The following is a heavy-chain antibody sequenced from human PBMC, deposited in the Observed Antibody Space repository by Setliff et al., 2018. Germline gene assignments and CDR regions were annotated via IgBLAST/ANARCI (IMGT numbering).Heavy chain of an antibody. D-gene: IGHD2-21*02. CDR2: IYTGGST. CDR3: ASHGGNSLSIYY. Sequence: SETLSLTCAVYGGSFSGYYWSWFRQSAGKGLEWIGHIYTGGSTNYNPSLKSRVTISVDPSKNQFSLRVTSVTAADTAVYYCASHGGNSLSIYYWGQGTLVTVSS. J-gene: IGHJ4*02. CDR1: GGSFSGYY. V-gene: IGHV4-59*10.